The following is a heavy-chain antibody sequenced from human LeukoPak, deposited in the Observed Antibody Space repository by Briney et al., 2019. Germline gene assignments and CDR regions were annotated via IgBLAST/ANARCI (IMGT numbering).Heavy chain of an antibody. V-gene: IGHV4-59*10. CDR3: ARVITYYYDSSGYYEGGPQYYFDY. CDR2: IYTSGST. CDR1: GASISSYY. J-gene: IGHJ4*02. Sequence: PSETLSLTCAVYGASISSYYWSWIRQPAGKGLEWIGRIYTSGSTNYNPSLKSRVTMSVDTSENQFSLKLSSVTAADTAVYYCARVITYYYDSSGYYEGGPQYYFDYWGQGTLVTVSS. D-gene: IGHD3-22*01.